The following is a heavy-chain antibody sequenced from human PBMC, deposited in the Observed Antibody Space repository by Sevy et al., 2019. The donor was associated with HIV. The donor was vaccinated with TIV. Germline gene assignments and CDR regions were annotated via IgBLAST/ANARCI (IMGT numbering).Heavy chain of an antibody. Sequence: SETLSLTCAVYGGSFSGYYWSWIRQPPGKGLEWIGEINHSGSTNYNPSLKSRVTISVDTSKNQFSLKLSSVTAADTAVYYCARVKAIAAAYPGWFDPWGQGTLVTVSS. CDR2: INHSGST. J-gene: IGHJ5*02. V-gene: IGHV4-34*01. CDR1: GGSFSGYY. D-gene: IGHD6-13*01. CDR3: ARVKAIAAAYPGWFDP.